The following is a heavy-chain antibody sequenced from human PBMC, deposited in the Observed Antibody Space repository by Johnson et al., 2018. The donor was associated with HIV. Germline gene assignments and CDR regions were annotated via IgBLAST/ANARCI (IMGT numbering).Heavy chain of an antibody. J-gene: IGHJ3*02. Sequence: QVQLVESGGGVVQPGGSLRLSCAASGFTFSTYAMHWVRQDPGKGLEWVAVIRSDGINKYYAASVKGRFTISRDNAKNSLYLQMNSLRAEDTAVYYCATEVDAFD. CDR2: IRSDGINK. CDR1: GFTFSTYA. V-gene: IGHV3-33*03. CDR3: ATEVDAFD.